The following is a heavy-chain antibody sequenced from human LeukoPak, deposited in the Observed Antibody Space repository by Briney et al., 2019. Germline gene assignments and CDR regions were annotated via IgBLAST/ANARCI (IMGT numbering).Heavy chain of an antibody. CDR1: GFTFSSYA. CDR3: AKGVQLVRGSFDY. Sequence: HPGGSLRLSCAASGFTFSSYAMNWVRQAPGKGLEWVSTIGGSGGSTYYADSVKGQFTISRDNSKNTLYLQMNSLRAGDTAVYYCAKGVQLVRGSFDYWGQGTLVTVSS. J-gene: IGHJ4*02. CDR2: IGGSGGST. D-gene: IGHD6-13*01. V-gene: IGHV3-23*01.